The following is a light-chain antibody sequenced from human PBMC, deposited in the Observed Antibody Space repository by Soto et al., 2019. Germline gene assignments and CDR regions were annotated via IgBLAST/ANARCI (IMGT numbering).Light chain of an antibody. Sequence: EGVLTQYADTLSLGPGERSTLSWRASQSVSTKYLAWYQHKPGQAPRLLIHGASSRATGIPDRFSGSGSGTDFTLTISSLEPEDVAVYYCQHYGRSVWTFGQGTKVDIK. CDR1: QSVSTKY. J-gene: IGKJ1*01. CDR3: QHYGRSVWT. V-gene: IGKV3-20*01. CDR2: GAS.